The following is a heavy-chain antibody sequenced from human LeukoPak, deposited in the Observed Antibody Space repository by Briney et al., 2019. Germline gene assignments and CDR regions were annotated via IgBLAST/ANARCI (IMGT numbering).Heavy chain of an antibody. J-gene: IGHJ4*02. Sequence: GGSLRLSCVASGFSFSSHGMHWVRQAPGKGLEWVAFIRYDGGEKYFADFVKGRFTISRDGSKSTLYLQMNSLRGDDTAVYYCAKNAAAGTPDYWGQGTLVTVSS. CDR2: IRYDGGEK. V-gene: IGHV3-30*02. CDR3: AKNAAAGTPDY. D-gene: IGHD6-13*01. CDR1: GFSFSSHG.